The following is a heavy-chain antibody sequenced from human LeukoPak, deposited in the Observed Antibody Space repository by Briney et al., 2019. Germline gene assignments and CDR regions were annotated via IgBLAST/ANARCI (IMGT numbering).Heavy chain of an antibody. V-gene: IGHV4-4*07. Sequence: SETLSLTCTVSGGSISSYYWSWIRQPAGKGLEWIGRIYTSGGTNYNPSLKSRVTMSVDTSKNQFSLKLSSVTAADTAVYYCARGPGHTAMVTRYYYMGVWGKGTTVTVSS. CDR1: GGSISSYY. CDR2: IYTSGGT. CDR3: ARGPGHTAMVTRYYYMGV. J-gene: IGHJ6*03. D-gene: IGHD5-18*01.